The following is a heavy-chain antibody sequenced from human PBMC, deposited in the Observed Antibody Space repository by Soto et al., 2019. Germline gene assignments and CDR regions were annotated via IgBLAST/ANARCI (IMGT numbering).Heavy chain of an antibody. V-gene: IGHV1-69*12. CDR3: ARDEGYSGYAEGTDV. CDR2: IIPIYGSA. CDR1: GGTFSRNA. Sequence: QAQLVQSGAEVKKPGSSVKVSCKVSGGTFSRNAMSWVRQAPGQGLEWMGGIIPIYGSANYAQNFQGRVTISADESTSTDYMELVNLRSEDTAVYYCARDEGYSGYAEGTDVWGQGTTVTVSS. D-gene: IGHD5-12*01. J-gene: IGHJ6*02.